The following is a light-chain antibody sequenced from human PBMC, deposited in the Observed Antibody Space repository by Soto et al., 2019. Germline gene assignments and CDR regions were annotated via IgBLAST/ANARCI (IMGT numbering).Light chain of an antibody. Sequence: QSLLTQPASVSGSPGQSITISCTGTSSDVGTYNYVSWYQHRPGKAPKLMIYDVSYRPSGVSNRFSGSKSANTASLTISGLQAEDEADYYCSSYTTSNTQVFGGGTKVTVL. CDR1: SSDVGTYNY. V-gene: IGLV2-14*01. CDR3: SSYTTSNTQV. CDR2: DVS. J-gene: IGLJ3*02.